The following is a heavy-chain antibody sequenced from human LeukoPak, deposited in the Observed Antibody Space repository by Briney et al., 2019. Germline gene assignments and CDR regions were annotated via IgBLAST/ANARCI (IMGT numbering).Heavy chain of an antibody. Sequence: GGSLRHSCAASGFTFSTYAMHWVRQAPGKGLEWVAVISYDGSNKYYADSVKGRFTISRDNSRNTLYLQMNSLRAEDTAVYYCARDREWLSYNYYFDYWGQGTLVTVSS. CDR1: GFTFSTYA. D-gene: IGHD3-3*01. CDR2: ISYDGSNK. V-gene: IGHV3-30-3*01. J-gene: IGHJ4*02. CDR3: ARDREWLSYNYYFDY.